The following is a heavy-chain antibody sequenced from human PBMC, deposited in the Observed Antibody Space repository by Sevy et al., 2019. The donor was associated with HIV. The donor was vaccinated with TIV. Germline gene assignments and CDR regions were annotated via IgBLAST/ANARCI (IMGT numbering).Heavy chain of an antibody. Sequence: GGCLRLSCAASGFTFNNYWMTWVRQAPGKGLEWVANIKFDGSEKLYLGSVKGRFTISRDNAQNSLYLQMDSLRAEDTAVYFCTKGTQSDYWGQGSLVTVSS. J-gene: IGHJ4*02. CDR3: TKGTQSDY. CDR1: GFTFNNYW. V-gene: IGHV3-7*01. CDR2: IKFDGSEK.